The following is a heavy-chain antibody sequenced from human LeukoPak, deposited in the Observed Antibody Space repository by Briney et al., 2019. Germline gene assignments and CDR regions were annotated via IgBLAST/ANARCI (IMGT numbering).Heavy chain of an antibody. CDR2: IKPDGSEK. CDR3: AKVGSHFGDY. Sequence: GGTLRLSCAASGFTFTSYAMTWFRQTPGKGLEWVGNIKPDGSEKYYVDSVKGRFTISRDNSKNTLYLQMNSLRPEDTAVYYCAKVGSHFGDYWGQGTLVIVTS. CDR1: GFTFTSYA. D-gene: IGHD3-10*01. J-gene: IGHJ4*02. V-gene: IGHV3-7*01.